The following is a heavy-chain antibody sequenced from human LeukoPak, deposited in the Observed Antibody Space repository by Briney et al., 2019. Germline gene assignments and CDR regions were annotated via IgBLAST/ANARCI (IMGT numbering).Heavy chain of an antibody. Sequence: ASVKVSCKASGGTFSNYAVSWVRQAPEQGLEWMGGIIPTFGATTFAQKFQGRVTITADGSTNTVYLQLGNLRTDDTAVYYCARGKVMITLGGVDYWGQGTLVTVSS. CDR1: GGTFSNYA. J-gene: IGHJ4*02. V-gene: IGHV1-69*13. CDR2: IIPTFGAT. CDR3: ARGKVMITLGGVDY. D-gene: IGHD3-16*01.